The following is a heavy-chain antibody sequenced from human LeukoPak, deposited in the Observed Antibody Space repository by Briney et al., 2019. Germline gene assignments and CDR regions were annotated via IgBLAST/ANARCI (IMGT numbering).Heavy chain of an antibody. Sequence: PSETLSLTCAVYGGSFSGYYWSWIRQPPGKGLEWIGEINHSGSTNYNPSLKSRVTISVDTSKNQFYLKLSSVTAADTAVYYCARGLLPGTSFDYWGQGTLVTVSS. J-gene: IGHJ4*02. CDR3: ARGLLPGTSFDY. V-gene: IGHV4-34*01. CDR1: GGSFSGYY. CDR2: INHSGST.